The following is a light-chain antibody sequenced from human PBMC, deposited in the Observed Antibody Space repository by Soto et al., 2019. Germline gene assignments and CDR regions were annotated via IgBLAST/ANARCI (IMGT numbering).Light chain of an antibody. CDR1: SSDVGSYNL. CDR3: CSYAGSSTYVV. CDR2: EGS. J-gene: IGLJ2*01. Sequence: QSALTQPASVSGSPGQSITISCTGTSSDVGSYNLVSWYQQHPGKAPKLMIYEGSKLPSGVSNRFSGAKYGNTASLTIAGLQAEDEAEYYCCSYAGSSTYVVFGGGTKLTVL. V-gene: IGLV2-23*01.